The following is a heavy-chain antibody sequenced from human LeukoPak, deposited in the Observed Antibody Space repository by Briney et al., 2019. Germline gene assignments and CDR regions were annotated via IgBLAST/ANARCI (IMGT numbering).Heavy chain of an antibody. CDR3: VRESGYSSGWYPY. Sequence: GASLKISCKGSGSTFTNYWIAWVRQMPGKGLEWMGMIYPGDSDSRYSPSFQGQVTFSADKSISTAYLQWSSLKASDSAMYYCVRESGYSSGWYPYGGQGTLVTVSA. J-gene: IGHJ4*02. V-gene: IGHV5-51*01. CDR1: GSTFTNYW. CDR2: IYPGDSDS. D-gene: IGHD6-19*01.